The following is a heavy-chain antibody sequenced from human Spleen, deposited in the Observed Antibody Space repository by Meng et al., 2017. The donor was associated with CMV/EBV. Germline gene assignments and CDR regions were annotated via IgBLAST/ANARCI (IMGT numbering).Heavy chain of an antibody. CDR2: IYHSGNT. J-gene: IGHJ4*02. CDR3: ARDRTGSSGSFDQ. V-gene: IGHV4-4*02. D-gene: IGHD3-22*01. Sequence: AFSCGSISSTILWSWVRHPPGKGLEWIGEIYHSGNTNYHPSLKSRVTISVDKSTNQFSLRLSSVTAADTAVYYCARDRTGSSGSFDQWGQGTLVTVSS. CDR1: CGSISSTIL.